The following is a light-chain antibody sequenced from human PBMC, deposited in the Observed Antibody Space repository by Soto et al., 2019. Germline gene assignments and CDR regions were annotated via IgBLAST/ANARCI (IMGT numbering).Light chain of an antibody. CDR1: SSDVGGYNY. CDR3: SSFTSINTWV. CDR2: EVS. V-gene: IGLV2-14*01. J-gene: IGLJ3*02. Sequence: QSALTQPASVSGSPGQSITISCTGTSSDVGGYNYVSWYQQHPGKAPKLMIYEVSNRPSGVSNRFSGSKSGNTASLPISGLQTADEADYYCSSFTSINTWVFGGGTKLTVL.